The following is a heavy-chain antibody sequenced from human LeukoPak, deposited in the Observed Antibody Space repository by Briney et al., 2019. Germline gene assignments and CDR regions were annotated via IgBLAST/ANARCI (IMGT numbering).Heavy chain of an antibody. V-gene: IGHV4-59*12. CDR2: IYSSGST. Sequence: PSETLSLTCAVSGGSISSYYWSWIRQPPGKGLEWVGYIYSSGSTNYNPSLKRRVNISVDTSKNQYDLKLSSGSAADTAVYYWARQLRYFVWYFDYWGQGTLVTVSS. CDR1: GGSISSYY. D-gene: IGHD3-9*01. J-gene: IGHJ4*02. CDR3: ARQLRYFVWYFDY.